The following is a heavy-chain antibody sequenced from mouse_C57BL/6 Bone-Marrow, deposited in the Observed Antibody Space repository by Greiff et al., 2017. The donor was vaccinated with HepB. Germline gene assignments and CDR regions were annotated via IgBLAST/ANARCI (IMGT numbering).Heavy chain of an antibody. Sequence: QVQLQQPGAELVKPGDSVKLSCKASGYTFNSYWMHWVKQRPGQGLEWIGMIHPNSGSTNYNEKFKSKATLTVDQSYSTAYMQLSRLTSEDSAVYYCAIYYYRRGYFDDWGQGTTLTVSS. D-gene: IGHD2-12*01. V-gene: IGHV1-64*01. CDR2: IHPNSGST. CDR1: GYTFNSYW. CDR3: AIYYYRRGYFDD. J-gene: IGHJ2*01.